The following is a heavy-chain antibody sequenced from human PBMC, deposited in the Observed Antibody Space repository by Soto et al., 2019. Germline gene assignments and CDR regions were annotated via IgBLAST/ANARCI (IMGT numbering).Heavy chain of an antibody. D-gene: IGHD3-10*01. J-gene: IGHJ5*02. CDR1: GFIFDSFA. CDR2: IGGSGGRT. Sequence: EVQLVESGGGLVQPGGSLRLSCAASGFIFDSFALSWVRQAPGKGLEWVSGIGGSGGRTYYADSVKGRFTISRDNSKNTLYLQMSRLSAEDTAIYYCAKDRAFWFGEGGWFDPWGQGTLVTVYS. V-gene: IGHV3-23*04. CDR3: AKDRAFWFGEGGWFDP.